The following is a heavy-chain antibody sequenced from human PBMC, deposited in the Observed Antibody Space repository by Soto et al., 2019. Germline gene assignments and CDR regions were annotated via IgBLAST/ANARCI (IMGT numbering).Heavy chain of an antibody. J-gene: IGHJ4*02. Sequence: GPLTHSCRASGCNFISYSVNWVRKAPGKGLEWVSSISSSSYIYYADSVKGRFTISRDNAKNSLYLQMNSLRAEDTAVYYCATSVGFGELPNFDYWGQGTLVTVSP. CDR2: ISSSSYI. V-gene: IGHV3-21*01. D-gene: IGHD3-10*01. CDR1: GCNFISYS. CDR3: ATSVGFGELPNFDY.